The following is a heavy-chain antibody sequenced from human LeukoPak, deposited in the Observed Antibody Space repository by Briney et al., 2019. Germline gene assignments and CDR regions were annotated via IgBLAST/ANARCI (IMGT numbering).Heavy chain of an antibody. J-gene: IGHJ4*02. V-gene: IGHV3-23*01. CDR2: ISASGGST. Sequence: GPLRLSCVASGFTFSNYAMSWVRQPPGKGQQWVSGISASGGSTYYADSVKGRFSMSRDNSKNTLFLQMNTLRAEDTAIYYCAKVSDSSGWYYDYWGQGTQVTVSS. CDR1: GFTFSNYA. D-gene: IGHD6-19*01. CDR3: AKVSDSSGWYYDY.